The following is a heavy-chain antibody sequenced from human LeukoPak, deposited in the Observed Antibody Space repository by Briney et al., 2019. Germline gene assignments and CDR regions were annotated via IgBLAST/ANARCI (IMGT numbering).Heavy chain of an antibody. CDR1: VYTFTSYD. D-gene: IGHD6-13*01. Sequence: ASVKVSRKASVYTFTSYDINGVRQATGQGLEWMGWMNPNSGNTGYAQKFQGRVTMTRNTSISTAYMELSSLRSEDTAVYYCARGRGIAARLLDYWGQGTLVTVSS. CDR3: ARGRGIAARLLDY. J-gene: IGHJ4*02. V-gene: IGHV1-8*01. CDR2: MNPNSGNT.